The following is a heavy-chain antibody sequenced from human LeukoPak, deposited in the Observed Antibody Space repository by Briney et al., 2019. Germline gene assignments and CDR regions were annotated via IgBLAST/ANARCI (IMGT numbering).Heavy chain of an antibody. Sequence: SQTLSLTCAVYGGSFSGYYWRWIRQPPGKGLEWIGEINLSGSTNYNPSLKSRDTISVDTSKNQFSLKLSSVTAADTAVYYCARARYYYGSGSYYVHAFDIWGQGTMVTVSS. J-gene: IGHJ3*02. CDR1: GGSFSGYY. CDR3: ARARYYYGSGSYYVHAFDI. V-gene: IGHV4-34*01. D-gene: IGHD3-10*01. CDR2: INLSGST.